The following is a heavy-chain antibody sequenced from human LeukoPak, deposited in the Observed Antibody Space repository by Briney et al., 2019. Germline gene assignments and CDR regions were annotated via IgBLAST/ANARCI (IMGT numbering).Heavy chain of an antibody. CDR3: AKPGVYDSSGYYPD. J-gene: IGHJ4*02. Sequence: PGGSLRLSCAASGFTFSSYGMHWVRQAPGKGLEWVVVISYDGSNKYYADSVKGRFTISRDNSKNTLYLQMNSLRAEDTAVYYCAKPGVYDSSGYYPDWGQGTLVTVSS. CDR1: GFTFSSYG. CDR2: ISYDGSNK. D-gene: IGHD3-22*01. V-gene: IGHV3-30*18.